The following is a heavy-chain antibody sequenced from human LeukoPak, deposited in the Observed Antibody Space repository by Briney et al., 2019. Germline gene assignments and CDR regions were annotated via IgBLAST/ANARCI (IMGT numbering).Heavy chain of an antibody. J-gene: IGHJ4*02. CDR3: ARSYDSSGYYYSA. Sequence: GGSLRLSRAASGFTFSSYSMNWVRQAPGKGLEWVSSISSSSSYIYYADSVKGRFTISRDNAKNSLYLQMNSLRAEDTAVYYCARSYDSSGYYYSAWGQGTLVTVSS. CDR2: ISSSSSYI. V-gene: IGHV3-21*01. CDR1: GFTFSSYS. D-gene: IGHD3-22*01.